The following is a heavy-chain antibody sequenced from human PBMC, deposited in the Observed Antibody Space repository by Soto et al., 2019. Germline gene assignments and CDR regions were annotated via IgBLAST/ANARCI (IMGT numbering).Heavy chain of an antibody. CDR2: IDSTSATI. J-gene: IGHJ4*02. V-gene: IGHV3-48*01. Sequence: EVQLVESGGGLVQPGGSLRVSCAASGFTLSRYSMNWVRQAPGKGLEWLSYIDSTSATIYYADSVKGRFIISRDNAKNSLYLQMNSLRAEDTAVYYCARDKGYSSGWPFDYWGQGTLVTVSS. D-gene: IGHD6-19*01. CDR3: ARDKGYSSGWPFDY. CDR1: GFTLSRYS.